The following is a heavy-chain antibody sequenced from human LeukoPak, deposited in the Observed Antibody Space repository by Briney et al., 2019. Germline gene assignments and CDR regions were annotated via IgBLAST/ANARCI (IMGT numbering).Heavy chain of an antibody. CDR3: ARVCCVVVPAAIADYYYYGMDV. J-gene: IGHJ6*02. Sequence: ASVKVSCKASGYTFTGYYMHWVRQAPGQGLEWMGWINPNSGGTNYAQKFRGRVTMTRDTSISTAYMELSRLRSDDTAVYYCARVCCVVVPAAIADYYYYGMDVWGQGTTVTVSS. CDR2: INPNSGGT. V-gene: IGHV1-2*02. D-gene: IGHD2-2*01. CDR1: GYTFTGYY.